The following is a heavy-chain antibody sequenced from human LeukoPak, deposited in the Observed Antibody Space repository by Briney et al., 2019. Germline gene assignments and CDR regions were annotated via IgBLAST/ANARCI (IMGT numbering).Heavy chain of an antibody. D-gene: IGHD3-10*01. CDR3: ARVYFGSGTYYGFDY. CDR2: INHSGST. CDR1: GGSFSGYY. V-gene: IGHV4-34*01. Sequence: PSETLSLTCAVYGGSFSGYYWSWIRQPPGKGLEWIGEINHSGSTNYNPSLKSRVTISVDTSKNQFSLNLRSVTAADTAVYYCARVYFGSGTYYGFDYWGQGTLVTVSS. J-gene: IGHJ4*02.